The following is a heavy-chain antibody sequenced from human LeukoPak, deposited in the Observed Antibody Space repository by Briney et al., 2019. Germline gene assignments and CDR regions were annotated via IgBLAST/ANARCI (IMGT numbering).Heavy chain of an antibody. D-gene: IGHD3-10*02. V-gene: IGHV3-21*01. CDR1: GFTFSSYS. Sequence: GGSLRLSCAASGFTFSSYSMNWVRQAPGKGLEGFASISRSSSYIYYADSVKRRFTISRDNARNSLYLQMTSLRAEDTAVYYCAELAITMIGGVWGKGTTATTSS. J-gene: IGHJ6*04. CDR2: ISRSSSYI. CDR3: AELAITMIGGV.